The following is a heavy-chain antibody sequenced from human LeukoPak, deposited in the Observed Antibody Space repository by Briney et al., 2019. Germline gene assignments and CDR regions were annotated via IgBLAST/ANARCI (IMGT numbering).Heavy chain of an antibody. CDR2: ISSSSSYI. J-gene: IGHJ4*02. CDR3: ARGYDFWSGYCIDY. V-gene: IGHV3-21*01. CDR1: GFTFSSYS. Sequence: GGSLRLSCAASGFTFSSYSMTWVRQAPGKGLEWVSSISSSSSYIYYADSVKGRFTISRDNAKNSLYLQMNSLRAEDTAVYYCARGYDFWSGYCIDYWGQGTLVTVSS. D-gene: IGHD3-3*01.